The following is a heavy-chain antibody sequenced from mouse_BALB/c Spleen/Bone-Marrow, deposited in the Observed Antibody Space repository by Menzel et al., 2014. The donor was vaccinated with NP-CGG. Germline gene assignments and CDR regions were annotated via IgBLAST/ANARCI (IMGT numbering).Heavy chain of an antibody. V-gene: IGHV4-1*02. CDR1: GFDFSRYW. Sequence: EVKLQESGGGLVQPGGSLKLSCAASGFDFSRYWMSWVRQAPGKGLEWIGEINPGSNTINYTPSLKDKFIISRDNAKNTLYLQMNKVKSEDTALYYCARLGYYGWFAYWGQGTLVTVSA. J-gene: IGHJ3*01. D-gene: IGHD2-3*01. CDR3: ARLGYYGWFAY. CDR2: INPGSNTI.